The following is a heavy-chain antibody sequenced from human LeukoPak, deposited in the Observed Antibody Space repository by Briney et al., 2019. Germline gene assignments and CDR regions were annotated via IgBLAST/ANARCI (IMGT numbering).Heavy chain of an antibody. V-gene: IGHV3-21*01. D-gene: IGHD2-2*01. CDR2: ITSTSSYI. J-gene: IGHJ6*04. CDR1: GFTFTRYR. Sequence: PVGSLRLSCAASGFTFTRYRMTWARQAPWKGLECVSSITSTSSYIYYADSVKGRFTISRDNAMNSRYVQLHRLRAEDTDVYYCARDRDVVVPAASYGMDVWGKGTTVTVSS. CDR3: ARDRDVVVPAASYGMDV.